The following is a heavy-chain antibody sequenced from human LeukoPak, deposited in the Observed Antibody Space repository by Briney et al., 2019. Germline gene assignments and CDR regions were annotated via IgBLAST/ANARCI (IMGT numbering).Heavy chain of an antibody. CDR1: GFPLSSSW. D-gene: IGHD3-10*01. CDR3: AREPGLGYAFDI. Sequence: GGSLRLSCVVSGFPLSSSWMTWVRQAPGKGLEWVANINQDGSEKHYVDSVRGRFTVSRDNAKDSLYLQMNSLGAEDTAVYYCAREPGLGYAFDIWGQGTMVTVSS. V-gene: IGHV3-7*01. J-gene: IGHJ3*02. CDR2: INQDGSEK.